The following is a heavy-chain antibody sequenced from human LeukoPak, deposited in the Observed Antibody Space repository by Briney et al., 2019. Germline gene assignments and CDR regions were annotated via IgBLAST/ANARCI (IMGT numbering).Heavy chain of an antibody. J-gene: IGHJ3*01. CDR1: GFTFSSYS. V-gene: IGHV3-64*01. CDR2: ISGDGYST. D-gene: IGHD2/OR15-2a*01. CDR3: AREIFGNIWADAFDL. Sequence: GGSLRLSCAASGFTFSSYSMHWVRQAPGKGLKFVSSISGDGYSTYYANSLRGRFTTSRDNSKNTLYLQMGSLGPEDMGVYYCAREIFGNIWADAFDLWGQGTMVTVSS.